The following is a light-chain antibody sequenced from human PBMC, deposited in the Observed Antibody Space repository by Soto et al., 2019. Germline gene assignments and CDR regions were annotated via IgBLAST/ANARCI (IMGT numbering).Light chain of an antibody. CDR3: AAWDDSLNGPVV. J-gene: IGLJ2*01. CDR2: SNN. V-gene: IGLV1-44*01. CDR1: SSNIESNT. Sequence: QSVLTQPPSASGTPGKRVTISCFGSSSNIESNTVNWYQQPPGTAPKLLIYSNNQRPSGVPDRFSGSKSGTSASLAISGLQSEDEADYYCAAWDDSLNGPVVFGGGTKLTVL.